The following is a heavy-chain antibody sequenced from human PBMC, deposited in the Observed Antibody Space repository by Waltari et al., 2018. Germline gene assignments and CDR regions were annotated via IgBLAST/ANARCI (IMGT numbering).Heavy chain of an antibody. CDR3: AKSADGDYGGEDDAFDI. V-gene: IGHV3-9*01. J-gene: IGHJ3*02. Sequence: RSLRLSCAASGFTFDDYAMHWVRQAPGKGLEWVSGISWNSGSIGYADSVKGRFTISRDNAKNSLYLQMNSLRAEDTALYYCAKSADGDYGGEDDAFDIWGQGTMVTVSS. CDR2: ISWNSGSI. CDR1: GFTFDDYA. D-gene: IGHD4-17*01.